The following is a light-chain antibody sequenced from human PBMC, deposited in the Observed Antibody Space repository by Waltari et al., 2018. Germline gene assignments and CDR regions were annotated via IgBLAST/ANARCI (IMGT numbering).Light chain of an antibody. CDR1: SSNFGAGYD. Sequence: QSVLTQPPSMSGAPGQKVTIPCTGGSSNFGAGYDVHWYQRFPGAAPKLLIFGNTNRASGVPGRFSGSKSGTSASLAIAGLQSEDEAVYYCQSFDSSLSASVFGGGTKLTVL. J-gene: IGLJ3*02. CDR3: QSFDSSLSASV. CDR2: GNT. V-gene: IGLV1-40*01.